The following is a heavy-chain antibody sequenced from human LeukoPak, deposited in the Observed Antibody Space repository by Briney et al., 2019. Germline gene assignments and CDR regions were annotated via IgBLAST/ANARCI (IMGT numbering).Heavy chain of an antibody. CDR2: IGYDGSNK. Sequence: PGGSLRLPCAVSGFIFSNYGMHWVRQAPGKGLEWGAFIGYDGSNKYYADSVKGRFTVSRDNSKNTLYLEMNSLRGEDTAVYYCVKRNSFYLDYWGQGTLVTVSS. D-gene: IGHD1-7*01. CDR3: VKRNSFYLDY. J-gene: IGHJ4*02. V-gene: IGHV3-30*02. CDR1: GFIFSNYG.